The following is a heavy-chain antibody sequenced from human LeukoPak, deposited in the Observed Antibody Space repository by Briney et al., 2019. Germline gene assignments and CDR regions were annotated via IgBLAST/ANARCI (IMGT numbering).Heavy chain of an antibody. D-gene: IGHD6-6*01. CDR1: GGSFSGYY. Sequence: SETLSLTCAAYGGSFSGYYWSWIRQPPGKGLEWIGEINHSGSTNYNPSLKSRVTISVDTSKNQFSLKLSSVTAADTAVYYCQYSSSSESNWFDPWGQGTLVTVSS. CDR2: INHSGST. V-gene: IGHV4-34*01. J-gene: IGHJ5*02. CDR3: QYSSSSESNWFDP.